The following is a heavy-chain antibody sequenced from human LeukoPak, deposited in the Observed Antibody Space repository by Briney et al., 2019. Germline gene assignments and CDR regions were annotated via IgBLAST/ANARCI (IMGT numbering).Heavy chain of an antibody. Sequence: PSETLSLTCTVSGGSISSYYWSWIRQPPGKELEWIGYIYTSGSTNYNPSLKSRVTISVDTSKNQFSLKLSSVTAADTAVYYCARLVAVAYFDYWGQGTLVTVSS. CDR3: ARLVAVAYFDY. V-gene: IGHV4-4*09. CDR2: IYTSGST. CDR1: GGSISSYY. J-gene: IGHJ4*02. D-gene: IGHD6-19*01.